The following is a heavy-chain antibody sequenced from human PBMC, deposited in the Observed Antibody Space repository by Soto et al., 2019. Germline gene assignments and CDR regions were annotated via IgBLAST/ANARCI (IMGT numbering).Heavy chain of an antibody. D-gene: IGHD6-19*01. CDR3: ARRIAVADYKGYYYYGMDV. CDR1: GYSFTSYW. CDR2: IDPSDSYT. Sequence: VESLKIPCHGSGYSFTSYWISWVRQMPGKGLAWVGRIDPSDSYTNYSPSFQGHVTISADKSISTAYLQWSSLKASDTAMYYCARRIAVADYKGYYYYGMDVWGQGTTVTVSS. V-gene: IGHV5-10-1*01. J-gene: IGHJ6*02.